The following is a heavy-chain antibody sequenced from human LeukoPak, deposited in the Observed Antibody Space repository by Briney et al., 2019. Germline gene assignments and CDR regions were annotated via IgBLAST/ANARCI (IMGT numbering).Heavy chain of an antibody. Sequence: GASVKVSCKASGYTFNYYAISWVRQAPGQGLEWMGWINAYNSNAHYAQNLQGRVTMTIDTSTSTAYMELRSLRSPHTAVYYCARGGQGLEPRRSIDYWGQGTLVTVSS. J-gene: IGHJ4*02. CDR2: INAYNSNA. D-gene: IGHD1-1*01. CDR1: GYTFNYYA. V-gene: IGHV1-18*01. CDR3: ARGGQGLEPRRSIDY.